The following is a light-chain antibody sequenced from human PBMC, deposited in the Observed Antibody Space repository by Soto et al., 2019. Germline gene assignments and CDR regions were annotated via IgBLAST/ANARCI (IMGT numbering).Light chain of an antibody. CDR3: SSYTTNSTGGYV. CDR1: GSDVGAYNY. V-gene: IGLV2-14*01. CDR2: EVK. J-gene: IGLJ1*01. Sequence: QSALTQPASVSGSLGQSITISCTGTGSDVGAYNYVSWYQQYPAKAPKLMIYEVKNRPSGVSNRFSGSRSGSTASLTISGLQAEDEADYYCSSYTTNSTGGYVFGTGTKVTVL.